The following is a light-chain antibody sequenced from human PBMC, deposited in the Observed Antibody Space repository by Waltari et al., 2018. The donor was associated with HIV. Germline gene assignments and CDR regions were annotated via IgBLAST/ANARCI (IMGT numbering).Light chain of an antibody. CDR2: YDS. V-gene: IGLV3-21*04. Sequence: SYVLAQPPSVSVAPGKTATLTCEGNNLESKHVHWCPPKPGQAPLMVIYYDSDRPSGIPVLFSGAKSENTATLTISRVEVGDEADYYCQVWDSRTDHPLVFGTGTEVTVL. J-gene: IGLJ1*01. CDR3: QVWDSRTDHPLV. CDR1: NLESKH.